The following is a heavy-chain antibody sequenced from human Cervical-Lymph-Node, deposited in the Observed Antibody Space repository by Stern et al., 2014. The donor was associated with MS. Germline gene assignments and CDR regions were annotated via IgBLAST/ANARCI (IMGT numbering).Heavy chain of an antibody. CDR2: SSGHNDDT. CDR1: GYTFSKYG. CDR3: ARDPHIAVAGTGGGFDP. V-gene: IGHV1-18*01. J-gene: IGHJ5*02. D-gene: IGHD6-19*01. Sequence: VQLVESGAEVKKPGASVKVSCKTSGYTFSKYGISWVRQAPGQGLEWMGWSSGHNDDTNYVEKFQSRVTMTTDTSTSTAYLELRSLRSDDTAVYYCARDPHIAVAGTGGGFDPWGQGTLVIVSS.